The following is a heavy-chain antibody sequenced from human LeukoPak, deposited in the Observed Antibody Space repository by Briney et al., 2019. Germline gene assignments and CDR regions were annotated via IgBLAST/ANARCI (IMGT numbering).Heavy chain of an antibody. D-gene: IGHD6-6*01. CDR1: GGSFSGYY. Sequence: SETLSLTCAVYGGSFSGYYWSWIRQPPGKGLEWIGEINPSGSTNYNPSLKRRVTISVDTSKNQFSLKLSSVTAADTAVYYCARGRAWGAARPGFDYWGQGPLVTVSS. V-gene: IGHV4-34*01. CDR3: ARGRAWGAARPGFDY. CDR2: INPSGST. J-gene: IGHJ4*02.